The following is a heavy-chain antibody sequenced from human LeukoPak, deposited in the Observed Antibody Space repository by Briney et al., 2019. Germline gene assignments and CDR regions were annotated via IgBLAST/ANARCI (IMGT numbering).Heavy chain of an antibody. CDR3: AKVSSASDY. CDR2: ISYDGSNK. V-gene: IGHV3-30*18. Sequence: GGSLRLSCAASGFTFSSYGMHWVRQAPGKGLEWVAVISYDGSNKYYADSVKGRFTISRDNSKSTLYLQMNSLRAEDTAVYYCAKVSSASDYWGQGTLVTVSS. J-gene: IGHJ4*02. D-gene: IGHD3-16*02. CDR1: GFTFSSYG.